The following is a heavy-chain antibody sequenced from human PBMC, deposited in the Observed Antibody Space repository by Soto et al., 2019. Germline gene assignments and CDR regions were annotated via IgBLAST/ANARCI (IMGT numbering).Heavy chain of an antibody. V-gene: IGHV1-18*04. J-gene: IGHJ4*02. CDR1: GYDFSSYG. CDR3: VRDPQRNDY. Sequence: QVQLVQSGAEVKKPGASVKVSCTASGYDFSSYGISWVRQAPGQGLEWMGWISASNGNRDYAQQFQCRVTMTSDTSRTTAYMDLGSLRSDDTAVYYGVRDPQRNDYWGQGTLVTVSS. D-gene: IGHD2-2*01. CDR2: ISASNGNR.